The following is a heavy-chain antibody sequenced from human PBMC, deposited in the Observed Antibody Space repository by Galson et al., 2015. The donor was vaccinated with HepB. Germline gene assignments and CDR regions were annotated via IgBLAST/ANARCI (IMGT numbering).Heavy chain of an antibody. V-gene: IGHV1-2*04. D-gene: IGHD2-2*01. CDR3: ARGGVVLPPAKRAYDI. J-gene: IGHJ3*02. CDR1: GYTFTDYY. CDR2: INPNDGGP. Sequence: SVKVSCKASGYTFTDYYVHWVRRAPGQGLEWMGWINPNDGGPHYAQKFQGWVTMTRDTSINTAYMDLSRLTSDDTAVYYCARGGVVLPPAKRAYDIWDQGTMVTVSS.